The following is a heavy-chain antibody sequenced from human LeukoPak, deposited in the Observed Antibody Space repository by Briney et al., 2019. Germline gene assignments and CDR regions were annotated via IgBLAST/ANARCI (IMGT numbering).Heavy chain of an antibody. CDR3: AKTPSQPYDFWSGYSRGDY. Sequence: GGSLRLSCAASGFTFSSYAMSWVRQAPGQGLEWVSAISGSGGSTYYADSVKGRFTISRDNSKNTLYLQMNSLRAEDTAVYYCAKTPSQPYDFWSGYSRGDYWGQGTLVTVSS. D-gene: IGHD3-3*01. V-gene: IGHV3-23*01. CDR1: GFTFSSYA. CDR2: ISGSGGST. J-gene: IGHJ4*02.